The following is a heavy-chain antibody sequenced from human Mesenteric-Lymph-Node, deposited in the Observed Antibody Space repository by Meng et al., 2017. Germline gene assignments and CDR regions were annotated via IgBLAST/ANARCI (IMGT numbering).Heavy chain of an antibody. Sequence: SVKVSCKASGFTFTSSAVQWVRQARGQRLEWIGWIVVGSGNTNYAQKFQERVTITRDMSTSTAYMELSSLRSEDTAVYYCAASTYDFWSGYYSDYYYGMDVWGQGTMVTVSS. D-gene: IGHD3-3*01. CDR2: IVVGSGNT. CDR1: GFTFTSSA. CDR3: AASTYDFWSGYYSDYYYGMDV. J-gene: IGHJ6*02. V-gene: IGHV1-58*01.